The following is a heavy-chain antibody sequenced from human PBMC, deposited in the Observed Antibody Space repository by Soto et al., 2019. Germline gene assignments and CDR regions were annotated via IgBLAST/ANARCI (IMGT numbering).Heavy chain of an antibody. V-gene: IGHV1-69*13. J-gene: IGHJ6*02. CDR2: IIPIFGTA. D-gene: IGHD2-2*01. CDR3: AGARTPHGRYCSSTSCYYGMDV. CDR1: GGTFSSYA. Sequence: SVKVSCKASGGTFSSYAISWVRQAPGQGLEWMGGIIPIFGTANYAQKFQGRVTITADESTSTAYMELSSLRSEDTAVYYCAGARTPHGRYCSSTSCYYGMDVWGQGTTVTVS.